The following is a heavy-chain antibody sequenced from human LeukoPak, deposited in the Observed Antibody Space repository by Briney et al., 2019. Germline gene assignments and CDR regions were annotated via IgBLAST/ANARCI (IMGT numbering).Heavy chain of an antibody. J-gene: IGHJ4*02. CDR2: IWYDGSKK. D-gene: IGHD5-12*01. V-gene: IGHV3-33*01. CDR1: GFTISNYG. Sequence: GRSLRLSCAASGFTISNYGFHWVRQPPGKGLEWVSVIWYDGSKKYYADSVKGRFTISRDNSKNTLYMQMNSLRVEDTAVYYCARDDSSFATFDYWGPGTLVTVSS. CDR3: ARDDSSFATFDY.